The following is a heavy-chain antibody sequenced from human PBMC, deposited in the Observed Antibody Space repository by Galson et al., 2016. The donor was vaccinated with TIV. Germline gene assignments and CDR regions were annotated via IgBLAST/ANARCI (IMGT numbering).Heavy chain of an antibody. CDR3: ARGRNYYESGAYWD. D-gene: IGHD3-22*01. CDR2: IIAIFATV. V-gene: IGHV1-69*13. J-gene: IGHJ4*02. CDR1: GGIFRSQA. Sequence: SVKASCKASGGIFRSQAISWVRQAPGQGLEWMGGIIAIFATVAYAQKFQHRLSINADESTSTSYMELSSLTSEDTAVYYCARGRNYYESGAYWDWGQGTLVTVSS.